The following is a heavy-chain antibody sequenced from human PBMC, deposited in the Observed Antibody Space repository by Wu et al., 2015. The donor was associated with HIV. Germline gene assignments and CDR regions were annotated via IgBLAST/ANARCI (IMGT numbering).Heavy chain of an antibody. D-gene: IGHD6-19*01. CDR2: MNPNSGNT. CDR1: GYTFGSYD. Sequence: QVQLVQSGAEVKKPGASVKVSCKTSGYTFGSYDINWVRQVAGQGLEWLGWMNPNSGNTGYAENVQYRIIMTRDTSISTAYMELSILRSEDTAVYYCARWWGTYSSGWTDYWGQGTLVTVSS. V-gene: IGHV1-8*01. CDR3: ARWWGTYSSGWTDY. J-gene: IGHJ4*02.